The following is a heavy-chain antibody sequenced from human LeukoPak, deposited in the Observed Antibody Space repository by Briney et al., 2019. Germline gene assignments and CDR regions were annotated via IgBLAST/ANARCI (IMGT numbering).Heavy chain of an antibody. V-gene: IGHV1-69*13. J-gene: IGHJ5*02. D-gene: IGHD2-15*01. CDR3: ARLGYCSGGSCYGYWFDP. Sequence: ASVKVSCKASGGTFSSYAISWVRQAPGQGLEWMGGIIPIFGTANYAQKFQGRVTITADESTSTAYMELSSLRSEDTAVYYCARLGYCSGGSCYGYWFDPWGQGTLDTVSS. CDR1: GGTFSSYA. CDR2: IIPIFGTA.